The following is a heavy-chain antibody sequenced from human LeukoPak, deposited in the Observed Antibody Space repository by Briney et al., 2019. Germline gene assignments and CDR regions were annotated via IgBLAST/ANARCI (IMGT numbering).Heavy chain of an antibody. CDR2: IYYSGST. V-gene: IGHV4-39*07. CDR3: ARVMGGDYVPWNWFDP. J-gene: IGHJ5*02. D-gene: IGHD4-17*01. CDR1: GDSISSSSYY. Sequence: SETLSLTCTVSGDSISSSSYYWGWFRQPPGKGLEWNGSIYYSGSTYYNPSLKSRVTISVDTSKNQFSLKLSSVTAADTAVYYCARVMGGDYVPWNWFDPWGQGTLVTVSS.